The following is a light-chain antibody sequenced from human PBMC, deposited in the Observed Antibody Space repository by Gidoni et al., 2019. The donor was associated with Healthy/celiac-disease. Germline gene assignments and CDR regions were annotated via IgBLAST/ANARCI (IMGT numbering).Light chain of an antibody. CDR1: SSDVGGYNY. CDR3: CSYAGSYTSHVV. J-gene: IGLJ2*01. CDR2: DVS. Sequence: QSALTPPRSVSGSPGQSVTISCTGTSSDVGGYNYVARYQQHPGKAPKLMIYDVSKRPSGVPDRFSGSKSGNTASLTISGLQAEDEADYYCCSYAGSYTSHVVFGGGTKLTVL. V-gene: IGLV2-11*01.